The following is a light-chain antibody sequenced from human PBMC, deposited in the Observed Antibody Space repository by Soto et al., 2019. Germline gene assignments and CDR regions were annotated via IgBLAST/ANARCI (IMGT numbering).Light chain of an antibody. CDR2: AAS. Sequence: DIQMTQSPSSLSASVGDRVTITCRASQDISSYLGWYQQRPGKAPKLLIYAASTLQSGVPSRFSGSGSGTDFTLTISSLQPEDFATYYCQKADIAPLTFGGGTKVEIK. J-gene: IGKJ4*01. V-gene: IGKV1-27*01. CDR3: QKADIAPLT. CDR1: QDISSY.